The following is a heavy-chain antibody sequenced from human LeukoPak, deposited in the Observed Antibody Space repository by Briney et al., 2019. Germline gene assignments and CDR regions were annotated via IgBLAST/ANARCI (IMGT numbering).Heavy chain of an antibody. V-gene: IGHV4-59*01. J-gene: IGHJ4*02. CDR3: ARWYCSTNTCYYLDH. D-gene: IGHD2-2*01. CDR2: VYYSGNT. Sequence: SETLSLTCTVSGGSISSYYWSWIRQPPGRGLEYIGHVYYSGNTDYNPSLKSRVTMSVDTSKNQFSLRLNSVTAADTAVYYCARWYCSTNTCYYLDHWGQGTLVTVSS. CDR1: GGSISSYY.